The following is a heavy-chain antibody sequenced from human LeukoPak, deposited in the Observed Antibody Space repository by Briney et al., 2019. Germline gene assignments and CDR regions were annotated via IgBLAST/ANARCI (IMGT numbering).Heavy chain of an antibody. CDR3: ARPILLWFGETHGAFDI. J-gene: IGHJ3*02. V-gene: IGHV4-34*01. CDR1: GVSFSGYY. D-gene: IGHD3-10*01. CDR2: INHSGST. Sequence: PSETLSVTCAVYGVSFSGYYWSWIRQPPGKGLEWIGEINHSGSTNYNPSLKSRVILSVDTSKNQFSLKLSSVTAADTAVYFCARPILLWFGETHGAFDIWGQGTMVTVSS.